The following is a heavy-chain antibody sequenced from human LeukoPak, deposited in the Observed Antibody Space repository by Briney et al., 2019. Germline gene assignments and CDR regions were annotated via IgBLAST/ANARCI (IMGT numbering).Heavy chain of an antibody. CDR1: GFSFNSYW. V-gene: IGHV3-7*03. CDR2: IKQDGSEK. Sequence: GGSLRLSCAASGFSFNSYWMSWVRQAPGKGLEWVAAIKQDGSEKYYVDSVKGRFTISRDNAKNSLYLQMNSLGAEDTAVYYCASLYSAAFDILGQGTMVTVSS. J-gene: IGHJ3*02. D-gene: IGHD3-10*02. CDR3: ASLYSAAFDI.